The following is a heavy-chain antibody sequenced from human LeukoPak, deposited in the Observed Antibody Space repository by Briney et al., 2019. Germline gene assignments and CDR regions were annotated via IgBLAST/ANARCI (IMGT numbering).Heavy chain of an antibody. V-gene: IGHV1-3*01. Sequence: ASVKVSCKASGYTFTSYAMHWVRQAPGQRLEWMGWINAGNGNTKYSQKFQGRVTITRDTSASTAYMELSSLRSEDTAAYYCARDGGSGWYRYWGQGTLVTVSS. D-gene: IGHD6-19*01. CDR1: GYTFTSYA. CDR2: INAGNGNT. CDR3: ARDGGSGWYRY. J-gene: IGHJ4*02.